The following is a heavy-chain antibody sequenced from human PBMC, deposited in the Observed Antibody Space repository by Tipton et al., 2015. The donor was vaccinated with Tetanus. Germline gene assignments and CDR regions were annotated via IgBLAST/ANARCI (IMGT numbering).Heavy chain of an antibody. Sequence: SLRLSCEASGFSVSGKSVSWVRQTPRKGLEWIAIQHSGGHTEYVDSVKGRFTISRDISKNMVYLQMNSLRAEDTAVYYCARDRAPPSSWYFDLWGRGTLVTVSS. CDR1: GFSVSGKS. CDR2: QHSGGHT. D-gene: IGHD3-10*01. CDR3: ARDRAPPSSWYFDL. V-gene: IGHV3-53*01. J-gene: IGHJ2*01.